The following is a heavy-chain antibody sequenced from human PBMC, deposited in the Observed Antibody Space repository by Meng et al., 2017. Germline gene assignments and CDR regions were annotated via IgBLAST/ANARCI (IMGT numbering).Heavy chain of an antibody. Sequence: QGRRVQAGAEVKKPGASVKVSCKASGYTFTGYYMHGVRQAPGQGLEWMGRINPNSGGTNYAQKFQGRVTMTRDTSISTAYMELSRLRSDDTAVYYCARDYGSGRIILHFDYWGQGTLVTVSS. CDR1: GYTFTGYY. J-gene: IGHJ4*02. CDR3: ARDYGSGRIILHFDY. CDR2: INPNSGGT. D-gene: IGHD3-10*01. V-gene: IGHV1-2*06.